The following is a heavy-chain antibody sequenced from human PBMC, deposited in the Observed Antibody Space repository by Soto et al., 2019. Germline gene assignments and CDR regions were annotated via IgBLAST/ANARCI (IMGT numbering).Heavy chain of an antibody. CDR2: IYYSGST. D-gene: IGHD1-20*01. CDR3: ARDRHNRYLNFDY. CDR1: GGSISSYY. V-gene: IGHV4-59*12. J-gene: IGHJ4*02. Sequence: PSETLSLTCTVSGGSISSYYWSWIRQPPGKGLEWIGYIYYSGSTNYNPSLKSRVTISVDTSKNQFSLRLSSVTAADTAVYYCARDRHNRYLNFDYWGQGTLVTVSS.